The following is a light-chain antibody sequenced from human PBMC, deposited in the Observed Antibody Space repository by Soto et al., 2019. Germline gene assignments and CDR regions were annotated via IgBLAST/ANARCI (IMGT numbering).Light chain of an antibody. CDR3: QQYNSWPYT. V-gene: IGKV3-15*01. CDR2: GAS. CDR1: QSVSSN. J-gene: IGKJ2*01. Sequence: EIVMTQSPATLSVSPGERATLSCRASQSVSSNLAWYQQQPGQAPRLLIYGASTRATGIPATFSGSGSGTEFTLTISSLQSEDFAVYYCQQYNSWPYTFGQGTKLEIK.